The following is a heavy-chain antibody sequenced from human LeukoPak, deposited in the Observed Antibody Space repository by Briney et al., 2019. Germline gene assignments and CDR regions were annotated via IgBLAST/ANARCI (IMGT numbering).Heavy chain of an antibody. Sequence: GASVKVSCKASGYTFTSNGITWVRQAPGQGLEWMGWISTYNGNTNYAQKFQGRVTMTRNTSISTAYMELSSLRSEDTAVYYCARGRPSPRVWARLFITMVRGVNTRSDAFDIWGQGTMVTVSS. CDR3: ARGRPSPRVWARLFITMVRGVNTRSDAFDI. CDR2: ISTYNGNT. D-gene: IGHD3-10*01. V-gene: IGHV1-18*01. CDR1: GYTFTSNG. J-gene: IGHJ3*02.